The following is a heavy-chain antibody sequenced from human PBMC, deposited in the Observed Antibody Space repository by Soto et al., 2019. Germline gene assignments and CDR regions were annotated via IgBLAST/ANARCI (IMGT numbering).Heavy chain of an antibody. CDR1: GFNFGDYY. CDR2: VSSTGSYT. D-gene: IGHD1-26*01. CDR3: ARLRVGVNWYFDL. V-gene: IGHV3-11*06. Sequence: QMQLVESGGGLVKPGGSLRLSCADSGFNFGDYYMSWIRQAPGKGLEWVSFVSSTGSYTKYSDSVGGRLTVSRDNGKNSLHLQLNSLRVEDTAVYYCARLRVGVNWYFDLWGRGTLVTVSS. J-gene: IGHJ2*01.